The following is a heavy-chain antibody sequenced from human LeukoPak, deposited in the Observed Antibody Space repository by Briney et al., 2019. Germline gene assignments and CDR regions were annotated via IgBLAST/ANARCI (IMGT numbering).Heavy chain of an antibody. CDR1: GYTFTSYG. CDR2: ISAYNGNT. D-gene: IGHD2-2*01. CDR3: ARGEDIVVVPPAGYYYYGMDV. Sequence: VASVKVSCKASGYTFTSYGISWVRQAPGQGLEWMGWISAYNGNTKYAQKLQGRVTMTTDISTSTAYMELRSLRSDDTAVYYCARGEDIVVVPPAGYYYYGMDVWGQGTTVTVSS. V-gene: IGHV1-18*01. J-gene: IGHJ6*02.